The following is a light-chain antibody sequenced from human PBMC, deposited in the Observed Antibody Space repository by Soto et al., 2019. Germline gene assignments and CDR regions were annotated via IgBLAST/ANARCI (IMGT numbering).Light chain of an antibody. V-gene: IGKV1-27*01. J-gene: IGKJ1*01. CDR3: QKYNSAPWT. CDR2: AAS. Sequence: DIQMTQSPSSLSASVGDRVTITCRASQGISNYLAWYQQNPGKVPKLLIYAASTLQSGVPSRFSGSGSGTDLTLTISSLQPEDVDTYYWQKYNSAPWTFGQGTNVEIK. CDR1: QGISNY.